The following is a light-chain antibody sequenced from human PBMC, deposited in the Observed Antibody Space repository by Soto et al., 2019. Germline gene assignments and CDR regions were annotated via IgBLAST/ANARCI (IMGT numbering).Light chain of an antibody. CDR2: ADT. CDR1: SSNIGAGYD. J-gene: IGLJ3*02. Sequence: QSVLTQPPSVSGAPGQRVTISCTGSSSNIGAGYDVHWYQQLPGTAPKLLISADTNRPSGVPDRFSGSKSGTSASLAITGLRAEDEADYYCQSFDSSLSGWLFGGGTKLTVL. V-gene: IGLV1-40*01. CDR3: QSFDSSLSGWL.